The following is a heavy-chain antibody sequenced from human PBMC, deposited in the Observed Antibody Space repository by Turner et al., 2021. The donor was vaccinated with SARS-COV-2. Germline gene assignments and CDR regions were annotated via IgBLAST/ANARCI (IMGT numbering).Heavy chain of an antibody. D-gene: IGHD2-2*02. CDR1: GGTISSSTYH. J-gene: IGHJ2*01. Sequence: QVQLEESGPGLVKPSETLSLTCTVSGGTISSSTYHWGWIRQPPGKGLGWIGSIYYSGTTYYNPSLNSRVTISVDTSKNQFSLKLTSVTAIDTAVYYCARRRGRDGYTGNWYFDLWGRGTLVTVSS. CDR3: ARRRGRDGYTGNWYFDL. CDR2: IYYSGTT. V-gene: IGHV4-39*01.